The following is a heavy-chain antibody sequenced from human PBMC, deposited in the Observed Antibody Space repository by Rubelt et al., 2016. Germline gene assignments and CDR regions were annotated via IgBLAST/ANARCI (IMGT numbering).Heavy chain of an antibody. J-gene: IGHJ4*02. V-gene: IGHV1-8*01. Sequence: QVQLVQSGAEVKKPGASVKVSCKASGYSFTSYDINWVRQDTGQGLEWMGWMNPNSGNTGYAQKFQGRVSMTRDTSIGTAYMELSSLTSEDTAVYYCARGPSRTTVPEPYYFDYWGQGALVTVS. CDR1: GYSFTSYD. CDR3: ARGPSRTTVPEPYYFDY. CDR2: MNPNSGNT. D-gene: IGHD1-7*01.